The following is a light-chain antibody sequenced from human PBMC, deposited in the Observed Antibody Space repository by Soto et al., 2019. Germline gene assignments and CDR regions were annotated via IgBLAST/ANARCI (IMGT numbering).Light chain of an antibody. V-gene: IGLV1-44*01. CDR3: AAWDDSLNGVV. CDR2: SNT. Sequence: QSVLTQPPSASATPGQRVTISCSGSSSNIGGNTVDWYQQLPGTAPKLLIFSNTQRPSGVPDRFSGSKSGTSASLAISGLQSEDEADYYCAAWDDSLNGVVFGGGTKVTVL. CDR1: SSNIGGNT. J-gene: IGLJ2*01.